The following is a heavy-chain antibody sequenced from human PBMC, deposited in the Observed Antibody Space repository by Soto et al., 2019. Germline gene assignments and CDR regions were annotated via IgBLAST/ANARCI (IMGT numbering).Heavy chain of an antibody. Sequence: QVQLVQSGAEVKKPGSSVKVSCKASGGTFSSYAISWVRQAPGQGLEWMGGIIPIFGTANYAQKLQGRVTITADESKSTAYMELSSLRPEDTAVYYCATQVVKWELLGPNGFDPWGQGTLVTVSS. D-gene: IGHD1-26*01. J-gene: IGHJ5*02. CDR1: GGTFSSYA. V-gene: IGHV1-69*12. CDR2: IIPIFGTA. CDR3: ATQVVKWELLGPNGFDP.